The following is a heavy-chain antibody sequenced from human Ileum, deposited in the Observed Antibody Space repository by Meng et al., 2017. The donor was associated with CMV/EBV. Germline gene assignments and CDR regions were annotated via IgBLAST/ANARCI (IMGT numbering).Heavy chain of an antibody. V-gene: IGHV4-39*01. CDR2: INHSGNT. CDR3: ARQAMSASPYYYDY. CDR1: GASITNNNYY. D-gene: IGHD5/OR15-5a*01. Sequence: SGASITNNNYYWAWFRQPPGKGLEWFRTINHSGNTYSNPSPKSRGTISVDTSKSQFCLRLTSVTAADTAVFYCARQAMSASPYYYDYWGQVTLVTVSS. J-gene: IGHJ4*02.